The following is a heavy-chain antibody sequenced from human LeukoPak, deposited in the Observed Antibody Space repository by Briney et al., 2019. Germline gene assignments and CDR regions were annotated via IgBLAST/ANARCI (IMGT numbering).Heavy chain of an antibody. V-gene: IGHV4-34*01. Sequence: SETLSLTCAVYGGSFSGYYWSWIRQPPGKGLEWIGEINHSGSTNYNPSLKSRVTISVDTSKNQFSLKLSSVTAADTAVYYCARGLGVFDYWGQGTLVTVSS. CDR2: INHSGST. CDR3: ARGLGVFDY. J-gene: IGHJ4*02. D-gene: IGHD7-27*01. CDR1: GGSFSGYY.